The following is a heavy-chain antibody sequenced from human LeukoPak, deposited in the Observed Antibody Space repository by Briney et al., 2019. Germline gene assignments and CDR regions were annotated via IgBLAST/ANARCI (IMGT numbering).Heavy chain of an antibody. CDR1: GYTFTGYY. V-gene: IGHV1-2*02. CDR3: ARVKYSSSSNWFDP. D-gene: IGHD6-6*01. CDR2: INPNSGGT. Sequence: ASVKVSCKASGYTFTGYYMHWVRQAPGQGLEWMGWINPNSGGTNYAQKFQGRVTMTRDTSISTVYMELSRLRSDDTAVYYCARVKYSSSSNWFDPWGQGTLVTVSS. J-gene: IGHJ5*02.